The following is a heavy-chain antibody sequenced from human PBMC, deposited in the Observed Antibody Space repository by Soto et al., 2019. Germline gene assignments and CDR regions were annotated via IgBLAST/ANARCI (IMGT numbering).Heavy chain of an antibody. D-gene: IGHD6-19*01. J-gene: IGHJ4*02. CDR2: ITGSGDNR. V-gene: IGHV3-23*01. CDR3: AKGPHSSGWHYFDY. CDR1: GFTVRSYA. Sequence: DVQLLESGGALVQPGGSLRLSCAASGFTVRSYAMSWVRQAPGKGLEWVSTITGSGDNRYYADSVKGRFTISRDNSENTLYLQMISLRAEDMAIYYCAKGPHSSGWHYFDYWGQGTLVTVSS.